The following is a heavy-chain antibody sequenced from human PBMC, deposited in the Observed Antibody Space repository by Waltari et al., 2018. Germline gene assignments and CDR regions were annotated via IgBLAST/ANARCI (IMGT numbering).Heavy chain of an antibody. CDR1: RFSLSMNW. CDR2: IKEDGSEK. D-gene: IGHD2-8*01. J-gene: IGHJ4*02. CDR3: ARAYD. Sequence: EVQLVESGGGLVQPGGSLRLSCAASRFSLSMNWMSGVCQAPGKGPEWVASIKEDGSEKDYVYSVKGRFTISRDNAKNALYLQMNSLRAEDTAVYYCARAYDWGQGTLVTVSS. V-gene: IGHV3-7*01.